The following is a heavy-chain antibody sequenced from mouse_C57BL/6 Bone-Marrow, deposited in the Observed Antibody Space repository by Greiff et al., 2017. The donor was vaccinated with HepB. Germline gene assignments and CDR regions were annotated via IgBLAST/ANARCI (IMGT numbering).Heavy chain of an antibody. V-gene: IGHV5-17*01. CDR2: ISSGSSTI. Sequence: DVKLVESGGGLVKPGGSLKLSCAASGFTFSDYGMHWVRQAPEKGLEWVAYISSGSSTIYYADTVKGRFTISRDNAKNTLFLQMTSLRSEDTAMYYCARGDYYGSSYGYWGQGTTLTVSS. CDR3: ARGDYYGSSYGY. CDR1: GFTFSDYG. J-gene: IGHJ2*01. D-gene: IGHD1-1*01.